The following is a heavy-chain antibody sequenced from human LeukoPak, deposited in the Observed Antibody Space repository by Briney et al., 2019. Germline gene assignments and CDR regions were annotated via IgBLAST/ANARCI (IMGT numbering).Heavy chain of an antibody. V-gene: IGHV3-23*01. D-gene: IGHD2-2*01. CDR1: GSTFEASA. CDR3: AKNIRDQLLRGFNY. CDR2: ITGGGEST. J-gene: IGHJ4*02. Sequence: GGSLRLSCAASGSTFEASAMSWVRQAPGKGLEWVAVITGGGESTYYADSVKGRFTISRDNSKKTLFLQVNSLRAEDTAVYFCAKNIRDQLLRGFNYWGQGIVVTVSS.